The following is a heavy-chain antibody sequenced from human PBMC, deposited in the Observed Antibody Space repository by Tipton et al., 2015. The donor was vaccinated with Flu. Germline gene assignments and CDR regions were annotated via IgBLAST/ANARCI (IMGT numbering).Heavy chain of an antibody. J-gene: IGHJ4*02. CDR3: ARKYYYGSGRVPTFDY. Sequence: LRLSCTVSGGSISSSSYYWGWIRQPPGKGLEWIGSIYYSGSTYYNPSLKSRVTISVDTSKNQFSLKLSSVTAADTAVHYCARKYYYGSGRVPTFDYWGQGTLVTVSS. CDR2: IYYSGST. D-gene: IGHD3-10*01. CDR1: GGSISSSSYY. V-gene: IGHV4-39*07.